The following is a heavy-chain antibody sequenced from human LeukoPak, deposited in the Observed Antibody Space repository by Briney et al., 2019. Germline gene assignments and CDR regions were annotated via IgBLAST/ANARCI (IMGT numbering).Heavy chain of an antibody. Sequence: PSETLSLTCTVSGGSISSSSYYWGWIRQPPGKGLEWIGEINHSGSTNYNPSLKSRVTISVDTSKNQFSLKLSSVTAADTAVYYCARHRVRGWLRSTMVFDYWGQGTLVTVSS. CDR3: ARHRVRGWLRSTMVFDY. CDR1: GGSISSSSYY. CDR2: INHSGST. D-gene: IGHD5-12*01. V-gene: IGHV4-39*01. J-gene: IGHJ4*02.